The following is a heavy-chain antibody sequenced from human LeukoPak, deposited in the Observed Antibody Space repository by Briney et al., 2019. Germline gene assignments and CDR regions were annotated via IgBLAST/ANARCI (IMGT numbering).Heavy chain of an antibody. D-gene: IGHD2-15*01. CDR1: GGSISSGSYY. CDR3: ARAGNQYCSGGSCYPI. CDR2: IYTSGST. J-gene: IGHJ3*02. Sequence: SETLSLTCTVPGGSISSGSYYWSWIRQPAGKGLEWIGRIYTSGSTNYNPSLKSRVTISVDTSKNQFSLKLSSVTAADTAVYYCARAGNQYCSGGSCYPIWGQGTMVTVSS. V-gene: IGHV4-61*02.